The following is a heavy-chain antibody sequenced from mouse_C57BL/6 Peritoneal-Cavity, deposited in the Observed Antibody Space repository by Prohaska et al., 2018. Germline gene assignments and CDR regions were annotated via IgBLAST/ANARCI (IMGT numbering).Heavy chain of an antibody. D-gene: IGHD1-1*01. CDR1: GYTFTSYT. J-gene: IGHJ2*01. CDR3: ARSDITTVVADY. CDR2: INPSSGYT. Sequence: MSCKASGYTFTSYTMHWVKQRPGQGLEWIGYINPSSGYTKYNQKFKDKATLTSDKSSCTSYMQLSSLTSEDSAVYSCARSDITTVVADYWGQGTTLTVSS. V-gene: IGHV1-4*01.